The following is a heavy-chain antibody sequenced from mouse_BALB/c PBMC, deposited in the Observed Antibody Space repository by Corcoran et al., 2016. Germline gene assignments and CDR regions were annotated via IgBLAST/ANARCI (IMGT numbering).Heavy chain of an antibody. CDR1: GYTFTDYN. CDR2: INPNNGGT. V-gene: IGHV1-18*01. CDR3: ARESHYYRAMDY. J-gene: IGHJ4*01. Sequence: EVLLQQSGPELVKPGASVKIPCKASGYTFTDYNMDWVKQSHGKSLEWIGDINPNNGGTIYNQKFKGKATLTVDKSSSTAYMELRSLTSEDTAVYYCARESHYYRAMDYWGQGTSVTVSS. D-gene: IGHD1-2*01.